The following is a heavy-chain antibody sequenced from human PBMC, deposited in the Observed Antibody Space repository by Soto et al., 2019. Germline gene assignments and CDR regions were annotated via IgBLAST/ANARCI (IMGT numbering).Heavy chain of an antibody. V-gene: IGHV4-31*03. CDR2: IYYSGST. Sequence: LSLTCTVSGGSISSGGYYWSWIRQHPGKGLEWIGYIYYSGSTYYNPSLKSRVTISVDTSKNQFSLKLSSVTAADTAVYYCARVRTAPSSPPSDFDYWGQGTLVTVSS. CDR3: ARVRTAPSSPPSDFDY. D-gene: IGHD2-2*01. CDR1: GGSISSGGYY. J-gene: IGHJ4*02.